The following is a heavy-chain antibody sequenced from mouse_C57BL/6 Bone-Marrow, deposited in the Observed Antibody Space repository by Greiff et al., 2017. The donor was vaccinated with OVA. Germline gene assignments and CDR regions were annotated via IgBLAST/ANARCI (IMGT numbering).Heavy chain of an antibody. J-gene: IGHJ1*03. CDR2: ISSGSSTI. V-gene: IGHV5-17*03. Sequence: EVKLMESGGGLVKPGGSLKLSCAASGFTFSDYGMHWVRQAPEKGLEWVAYISSGSSTIYYADTVKGRFTISRDNAKNTLYLQMSRLKSEDTAMYYCARQRTFYGNWGYFDVWGTGTTVTVSS. CDR1: GFTFSDYG. CDR3: ARQRTFYGNWGYFDV. D-gene: IGHD2-1*01.